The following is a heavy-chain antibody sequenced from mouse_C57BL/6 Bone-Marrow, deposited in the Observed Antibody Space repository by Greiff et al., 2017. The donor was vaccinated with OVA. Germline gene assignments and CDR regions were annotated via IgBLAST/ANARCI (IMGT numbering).Heavy chain of an antibody. J-gene: IGHJ4*01. D-gene: IGHD2-5*01. Sequence: QVHVKQSGPELVKPGASVKISCKASGYAFSSSWMNWVKQRPGKGLEWIGRIYPGDGDTNYNGKFKGKATLTADKSSSTAYMQLSSLTSEDSAVYFCASLCYSNYYAMDYWGQGTSVTVSS. CDR3: ASLCYSNYYAMDY. CDR2: IYPGDGDT. CDR1: GYAFSSSW. V-gene: IGHV1-82*01.